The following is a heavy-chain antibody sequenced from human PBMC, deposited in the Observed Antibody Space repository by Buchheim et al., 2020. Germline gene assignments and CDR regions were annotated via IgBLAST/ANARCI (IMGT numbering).Heavy chain of an antibody. CDR1: GFTFSSYG. J-gene: IGHJ4*02. CDR3: AKSGSYGGEGPFDY. D-gene: IGHD1-26*01. CDR2: ISYDGSNK. Sequence: QVQLVESGGGVVQPGRSLRLSCAASGFTFSSYGMHWVRQAPGKGLEWVAVISYDGSNKYYADSVKGRFTISRDNSKNTLYLQMNSLRAEDTAVYYCAKSGSYGGEGPFDYWGQGTL. V-gene: IGHV3-30*18.